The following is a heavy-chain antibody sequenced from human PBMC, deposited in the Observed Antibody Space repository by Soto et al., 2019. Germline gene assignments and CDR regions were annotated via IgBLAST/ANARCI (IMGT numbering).Heavy chain of an antibody. J-gene: IGHJ5*01. V-gene: IGHV1-46*01. CDR2: IDPNGGST. CDR1: GYTFTSYY. Sequence: QVQLVQSGAEVKTPGASVKVSCKSSGYTFTSYYMHWVRQAPGQGLEWMGIIDPNGGSTSYAQKFQCRITKTRDTSTSTVYMELSSLRSEDTAVYFCAREWTTHLFDSWGQGTLVTVSS. D-gene: IGHD4-4*01. CDR3: AREWTTHLFDS.